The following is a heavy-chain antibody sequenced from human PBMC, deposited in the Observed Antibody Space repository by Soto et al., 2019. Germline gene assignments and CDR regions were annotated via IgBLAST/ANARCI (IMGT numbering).Heavy chain of an antibody. CDR3: AKVIDCSGGSCYSGHAFDI. Sequence: GGSLRLSCAASGFTVSSNYMSWVRQAPGKGLEWVSVISGSGGSTYYADSVRGRFTISRDNSKNTLYLQMNSLRAEDTAVYYCAKVIDCSGGSCYSGHAFDIWGQGTMVTVSS. CDR2: ISGSGGST. CDR1: GFTVSSNY. V-gene: IGHV3-23*01. J-gene: IGHJ3*02. D-gene: IGHD2-15*01.